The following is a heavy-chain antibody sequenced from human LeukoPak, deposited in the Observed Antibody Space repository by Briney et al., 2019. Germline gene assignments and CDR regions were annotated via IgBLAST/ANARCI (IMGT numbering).Heavy chain of an antibody. D-gene: IGHD4-11*01. CDR1: GYTFTGYY. J-gene: IGHJ6*02. CDR2: INPNSGGT. Sequence: ASVKVSCKASGYTFTGYYMHWVRQAPGQGLEWMGWINPNSGGTNYAQKFQGWVTMTRDTSISTAYMELSRLRSDDTAVYYCARGGYSNYLWYYYYGMDVWGQGTTVTVSS. V-gene: IGHV1-2*04. CDR3: ARGGYSNYLWYYYYGMDV.